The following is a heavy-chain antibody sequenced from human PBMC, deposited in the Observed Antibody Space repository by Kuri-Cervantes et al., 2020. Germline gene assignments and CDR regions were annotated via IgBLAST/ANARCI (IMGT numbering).Heavy chain of an antibody. CDR1: GGSFSGYY. J-gene: IGHJ6*02. D-gene: IGHD3-16*01. CDR3: ARGPRFYYYGMDV. Sequence: SETLSLTCAVYGGSFSGYYWSWIRQPPGKGLEWIGYIHYSGSPYYNPSLKSRVTISVDTSKNQFSLKLSSVTAADTAVYYCARGPRFYYYGMDVWGQGTTVTVSS. CDR2: IHYSGSP. V-gene: IGHV4-34*01.